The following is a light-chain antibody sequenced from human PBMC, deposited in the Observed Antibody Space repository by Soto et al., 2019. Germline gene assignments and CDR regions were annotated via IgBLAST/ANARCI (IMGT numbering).Light chain of an antibody. Sequence: IVMTQSPATLSVSPGERATLSCRASPSVTNFLAWYQQKPGQAPRLLIYGAFNRATGIPARFSGSGSGTDFTLTISNLEPEDSAVYYCQQRNVWPPVTFGQGTRLEIK. CDR2: GAF. CDR1: PSVTNF. V-gene: IGKV3-11*01. J-gene: IGKJ5*01. CDR3: QQRNVWPPVT.